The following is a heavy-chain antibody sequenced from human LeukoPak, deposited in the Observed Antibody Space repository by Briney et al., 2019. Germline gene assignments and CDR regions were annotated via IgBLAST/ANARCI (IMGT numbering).Heavy chain of an antibody. CDR3: ARDLAGGWEPTTQGAPFDY. CDR1: GNYW. D-gene: IGHD1-26*01. Sequence: GGSLRLSCAASGNYWMHWVRQAPGKGLVWVSHINSDGSWTGYADSVKGRFTISRDNSKNTLYLQMNSLRAEDTAVYYCARDLAGGWEPTTQGAPFDYWGQGTLVTVSS. CDR2: INSDGSWT. J-gene: IGHJ4*02. V-gene: IGHV3-74*01.